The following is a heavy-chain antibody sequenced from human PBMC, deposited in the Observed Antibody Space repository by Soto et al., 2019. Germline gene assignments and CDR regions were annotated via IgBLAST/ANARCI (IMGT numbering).Heavy chain of an antibody. CDR3: ARPNTIVATRRYYFDY. J-gene: IGHJ4*02. Sequence: QVQLVESRGGVVQPGRSLRLACAASGFTFSSYGMHWVRQAPGKGLEWVAVIWYDGSNKYYADSVKGRFTISRDNSKNTLYLQMNSLRAEDTAVYYCARPNTIVATRRYYFDYWGQGTLVTVSS. D-gene: IGHD5-12*01. V-gene: IGHV3-33*01. CDR2: IWYDGSNK. CDR1: GFTFSSYG.